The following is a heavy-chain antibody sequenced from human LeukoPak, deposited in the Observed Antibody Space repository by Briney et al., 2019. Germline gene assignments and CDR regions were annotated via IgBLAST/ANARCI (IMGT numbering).Heavy chain of an antibody. J-gene: IGHJ4*02. CDR3: ARAGKYYDISVYYYED. D-gene: IGHD3-22*01. CDR2: ISYDGSNK. CDR1: GFTFSSYA. Sequence: GGSLRLSCAASGFTFSSYAMHWVRQAPGKGLEWVAVISYDGSNKYYADSVKGRFTISRDNSKNTLYLQMNSLRAEDTAVYYCARAGKYYDISVYYYEDGGQGPQVPVP. V-gene: IGHV3-30-3*01.